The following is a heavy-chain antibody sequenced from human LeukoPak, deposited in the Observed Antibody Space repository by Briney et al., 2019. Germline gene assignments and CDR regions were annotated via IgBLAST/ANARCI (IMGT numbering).Heavy chain of an antibody. D-gene: IGHD6-19*01. Sequence: KSSETLSLTCTVSGGSISSYYWSWIRQPPGKGLEWIGYIYYSGSTNYNPSLKSRVTISVDTSKNQFSLKLSSVTAADTAVYYCAADPWTRPIAVAGRDAFDIWGQGTMVTVSS. V-gene: IGHV4-59*08. CDR2: IYYSGST. CDR3: AADPWTRPIAVAGRDAFDI. CDR1: GGSISSYY. J-gene: IGHJ3*02.